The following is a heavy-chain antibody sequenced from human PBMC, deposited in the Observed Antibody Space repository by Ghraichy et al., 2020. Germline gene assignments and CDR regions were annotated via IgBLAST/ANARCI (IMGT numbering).Heavy chain of an antibody. CDR3: ARDTGSGWYGWYFDL. V-gene: IGHV3-7*01. CDR1: GFTFSSYW. Sequence: GGSLRLSCAASGFTFSSYWMSWVRQAPGKGLEWVANTKQDGIDKYYVDSVKGRFTISRDNAKNSLYLQMNSLRAEDTAVYYCARDTGSGWYGWYFDLWGRGTLVTVSS. J-gene: IGHJ2*01. CDR2: TKQDGIDK. D-gene: IGHD6-19*01.